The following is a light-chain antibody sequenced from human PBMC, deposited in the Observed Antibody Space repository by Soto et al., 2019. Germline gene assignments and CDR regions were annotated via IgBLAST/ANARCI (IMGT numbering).Light chain of an antibody. Sequence: QSVLTQSPSASASLAASVNLTCTLSSGLSSYAIAWHQQQPEKGPRYLMKLNSDGSHSKGDGIPDRFSGSSSGAERYLIISSLQSEDEADYYCQTWGTGIHVVFGGGTKLTVL. CDR1: SGLSSYA. CDR3: QTWGTGIHVV. V-gene: IGLV4-69*01. CDR2: LNSDGSH. J-gene: IGLJ2*01.